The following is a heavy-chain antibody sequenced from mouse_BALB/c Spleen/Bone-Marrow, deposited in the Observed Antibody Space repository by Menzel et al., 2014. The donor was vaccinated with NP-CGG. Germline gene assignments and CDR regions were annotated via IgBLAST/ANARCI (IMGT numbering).Heavy chain of an antibody. J-gene: IGHJ3*01. CDR1: GYTFTTYD. CDR2: IFPGDGTT. V-gene: IGHV1S56*01. D-gene: IGHD2-14*01. Sequence: QVQLQQSGAELVKPGASVKLSCKASGYTFTTYDINWVRQRPEQGLEWIGWIFPGDGTTKYNEKFKGKATLTTDKSSSTAYMQFSRLTSEDSAVYFCARSYRYAWFVYWGQGTLVTVSA. CDR3: ARSYRYAWFVY.